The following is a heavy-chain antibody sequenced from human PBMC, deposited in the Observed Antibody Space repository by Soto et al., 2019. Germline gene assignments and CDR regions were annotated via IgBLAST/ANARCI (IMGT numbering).Heavy chain of an antibody. D-gene: IGHD6-13*01. Sequence: PSETLSLTCTVSGGSISSYYWSWIRQPPGKGLEWIGYIYYSGSTNYNPSLKSRVTISVDTSKNQFSLKLSSVTAADTAVYYCARGIAAAAEGGRVYYYYLLAVCDKGTSVTVSS. CDR1: GGSISSYY. V-gene: IGHV4-59*01. CDR3: ARGIAAAAEGGRVYYYYLLAV. J-gene: IGHJ6*03. CDR2: IYYSGST.